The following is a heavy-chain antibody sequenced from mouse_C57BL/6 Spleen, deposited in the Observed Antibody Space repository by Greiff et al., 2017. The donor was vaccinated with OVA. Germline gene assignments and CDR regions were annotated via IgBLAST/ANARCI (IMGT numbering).Heavy chain of an antibody. CDR1: GYPFSSSW. V-gene: IGHV1-82*01. J-gene: IGHJ2*01. CDR2: IYPGDGDT. D-gene: IGHD2-4*01. Sequence: LVESGPELVKPGASVKISCKASGYPFSSSWMNWVKQRPGKGLEWIGRIYPGDGDTNYNGKFKGKATLTADKSSSTAYMQLSSLTSEDSAVYFCARGDYDYLFDYWGQGTTLTVSS. CDR3: ARGDYDYLFDY.